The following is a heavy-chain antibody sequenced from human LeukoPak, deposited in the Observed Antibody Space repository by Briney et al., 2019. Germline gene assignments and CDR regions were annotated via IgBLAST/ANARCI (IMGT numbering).Heavy chain of an antibody. D-gene: IGHD2-2*01. CDR2: IRYDGSNK. CDR1: GFTFSSYG. V-gene: IGHV3-30*02. J-gene: IGHJ4*02. CDR3: AKVVEPIVVVPAAPLPDDY. Sequence: SGGSLRLSCAASGFTFSSYGMHWVRRAPGKGLEWVAFIRYDGSNKYYADSVKGRFTISRDNSKNTLYLQMNSLRAEDTAVYYCAKVVEPIVVVPAAPLPDDYWGQGTLVTVSS.